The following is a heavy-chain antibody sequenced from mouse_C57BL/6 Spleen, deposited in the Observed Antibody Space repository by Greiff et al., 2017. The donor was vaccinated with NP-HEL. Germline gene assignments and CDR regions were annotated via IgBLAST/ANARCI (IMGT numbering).Heavy chain of an antibody. J-gene: IGHJ3*01. CDR1: GFSLTSYG. D-gene: IGHD2-3*01. Sequence: QVQLKESGPGLVAPSQSLSITCTVSGFSLTSYGVHWVRQPPGKGLEWLVVIWSDGSTTYNSALKSRLSISKDNSKSQVFLKMNTLQTDDTSIYYCARHRYDGSFAYWGQGTLVTVSA. CDR3: ARHRYDGSFAY. CDR2: IWSDGST. V-gene: IGHV2-6-1*01.